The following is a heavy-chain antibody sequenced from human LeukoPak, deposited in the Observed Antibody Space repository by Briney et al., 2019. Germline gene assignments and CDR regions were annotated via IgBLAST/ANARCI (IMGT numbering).Heavy chain of an antibody. D-gene: IGHD3-22*01. Sequence: ASVKVSCKASGYTFTGYYMHWVRQAPGQGLEWMGWINPNSDGTNYAQKFQGRVTMTRDTSISTAYIELSRLRSDDTAVYYCARVNYYDSSGYRNYFDYWGQGTLVTVSS. CDR2: INPNSDGT. V-gene: IGHV1-2*02. CDR3: ARVNYYDSSGYRNYFDY. CDR1: GYTFTGYY. J-gene: IGHJ4*02.